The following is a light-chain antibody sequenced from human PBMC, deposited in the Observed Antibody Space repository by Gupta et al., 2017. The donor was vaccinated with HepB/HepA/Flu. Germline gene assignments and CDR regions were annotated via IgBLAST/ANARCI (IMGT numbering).Light chain of an antibody. J-gene: IGKJ1*01. CDR1: HGIRND. V-gene: IGKV1-17*01. CDR2: AAS. CDR3: LQHNSYPWT. Sequence: DIQMTPPPSSLPASVGDRVTIPCRASHGIRNDLGSYQQKPGKAPKRLIYAASRLQSGVPSRFSGSGSGTEITLTISSLQPEDFATYYCLQHNSYPWTFGQGTKVEIK.